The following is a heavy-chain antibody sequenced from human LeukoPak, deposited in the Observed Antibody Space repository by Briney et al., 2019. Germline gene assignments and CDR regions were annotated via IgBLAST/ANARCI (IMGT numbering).Heavy chain of an antibody. V-gene: IGHV1-69*13. CDR1: GGTFSSYA. Sequence: ASVKVSCKASGGTFSSYAISWVRQAPGQGLEWMGGIIPIFGTANYAQKFQGRVTITADESTSTAYMELSSLRSEDTAVYYCARDRVVYAIEGFDLWGQGTLVTVSS. CDR2: IIPIFGTA. D-gene: IGHD2-8*02. J-gene: IGHJ5*02. CDR3: ARDRVVYAIEGFDL.